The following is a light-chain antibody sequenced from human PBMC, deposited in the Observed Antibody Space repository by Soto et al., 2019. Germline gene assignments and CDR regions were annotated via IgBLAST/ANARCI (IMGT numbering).Light chain of an antibody. CDR1: QSVSSY. CDR2: DAS. CDR3: QQRRYWPVT. J-gene: IGKJ1*01. V-gene: IGKV3-11*01. Sequence: EIVLTQSPAILSMSPGERATLSCRASQSVSSYFARYQQKPCQAPRLLIYDASNRATGVPARFSGSGSGTVCTLTISTIEPEDFAVYYCQQRRYWPVTFGQGTKVEIQ.